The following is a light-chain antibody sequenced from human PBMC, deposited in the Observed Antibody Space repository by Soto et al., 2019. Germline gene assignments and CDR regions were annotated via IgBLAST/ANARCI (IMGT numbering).Light chain of an antibody. CDR3: QQYDNSPLFT. CDR1: QSVSSSY. CDR2: GAS. Sequence: EIVLTQSPGTLSLSPGERATLSCRASQSVSSSYLAWYQHKPGQAPRLLIYGASSRATGIPDRFSGSGSGTXFXXXXXXXXXEDFAVYYCQQYDNSPLFTFGPGTKVDIK. V-gene: IGKV3-20*01. J-gene: IGKJ3*01.